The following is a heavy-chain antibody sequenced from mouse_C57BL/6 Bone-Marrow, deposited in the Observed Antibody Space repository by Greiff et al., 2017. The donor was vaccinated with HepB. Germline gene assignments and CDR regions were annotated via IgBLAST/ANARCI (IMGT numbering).Heavy chain of an antibody. CDR2: IYPSDSET. CDR3: ARSGIAMDY. CDR1: GYTFTSYW. D-gene: IGHD3-2*02. J-gene: IGHJ4*01. V-gene: IGHV1-61*01. Sequence: QVQLQQPGAELVRPGSSVKLSCKASGYTFTSYWMDWVKQRPGQGLEWIGNIYPSDSETHYNQQFKDKATLTVDKSSSTAYMQLSSLTSEDSAVYYCARSGIAMDYWGQGTSVTVSS.